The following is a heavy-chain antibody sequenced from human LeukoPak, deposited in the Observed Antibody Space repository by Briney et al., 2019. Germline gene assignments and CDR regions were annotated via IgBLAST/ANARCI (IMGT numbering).Heavy chain of an antibody. CDR3: ARGAGSSSWYRYYYYYYYMDV. CDR2: ISSSGSTI. Sequence: GGSLRLSCAASGFTFSDYYMSWIRQAPGKGLEWVSYISSSGSTIYYADSVKGRFTISRDNAKNSLYLQMNSLRAEDTAVYYCARGAGSSSWYRYYYYYYYMDVWGKGTTVTVSS. D-gene: IGHD6-13*01. CDR1: GFTFSDYY. V-gene: IGHV3-11*04. J-gene: IGHJ6*03.